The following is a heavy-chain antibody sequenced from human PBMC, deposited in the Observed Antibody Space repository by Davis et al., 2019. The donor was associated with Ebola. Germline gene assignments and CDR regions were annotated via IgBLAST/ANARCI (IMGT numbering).Heavy chain of an antibody. D-gene: IGHD3-22*01. Sequence: GESLKISCKGSGYSFTSHWIAWVRQMPGKGPEWMGIIYPGDSDTRYSPSFQGQVTISADKSISTAYLQWSSLKASDTAMYYCARSRHYYDSSPQHWGQGTLVTVSS. J-gene: IGHJ1*01. CDR1: GYSFTSHW. CDR2: IYPGDSDT. V-gene: IGHV5-51*01. CDR3: ARSRHYYDSSPQH.